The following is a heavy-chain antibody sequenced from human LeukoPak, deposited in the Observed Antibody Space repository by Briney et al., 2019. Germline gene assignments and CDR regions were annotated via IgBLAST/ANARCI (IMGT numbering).Heavy chain of an antibody. CDR1: GGTFSSYA. CDR2: INAANGNT. J-gene: IGHJ5*02. CDR3: ARAAGPLQSRGLT. V-gene: IGHV1-3*01. D-gene: IGHD2-2*01. Sequence: ASVKVSCKASGGTFSSYAISWVRQAPGQGLEWMGWINAANGNTQFSPRFQARITITRDTSASTAYMELSRLRSEDTAVYYCARAAGPLQSRGLTWGQGTLVTVSS.